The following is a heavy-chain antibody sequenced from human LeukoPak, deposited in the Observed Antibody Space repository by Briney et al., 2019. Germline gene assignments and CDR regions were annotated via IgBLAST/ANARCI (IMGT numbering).Heavy chain of an antibody. CDR3: ARLYGYFDY. D-gene: IGHD3-16*01. V-gene: IGHV4-34*01. Sequence: SETLSLTCGVYVGSFSGSYWSWIRQPPGKGLEWIGEINYSGSTNYNPSLKSRVTISVDSSKNQFSLKLRFVTAADTAVYYCARLYGYFDYWGQGILVTVSS. J-gene: IGHJ4*02. CDR2: INYSGST. CDR1: VGSFSGSY.